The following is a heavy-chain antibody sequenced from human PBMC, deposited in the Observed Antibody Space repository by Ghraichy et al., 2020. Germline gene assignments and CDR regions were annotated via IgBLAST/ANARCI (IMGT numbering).Heavy chain of an antibody. Sequence: SLRLSCTASGFTFSTYGMHWVRQAPGKGLEWVAVIWYDGSTKFHADSVTGRFTISRDNSKNTLYLQMNSLRAEDTALYYCARDSSPLVDSYGFGDPSNWFDPWGQGTLVTVSS. CDR2: IWYDGSTK. CDR3: ARDSSPLVDSYGFGDPSNWFDP. D-gene: IGHD5-18*01. J-gene: IGHJ5*02. V-gene: IGHV3-33*01. CDR1: GFTFSTYG.